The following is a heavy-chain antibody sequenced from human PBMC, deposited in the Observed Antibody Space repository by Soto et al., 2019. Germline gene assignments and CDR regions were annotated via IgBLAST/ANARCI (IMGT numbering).Heavy chain of an antibody. CDR3: VRPLRYSSGPSNWFDP. CDR1: GGSISGSSYY. Sequence: KSSETLSLTCTVSGGSISGSSYYWGWIRQPPGKGLEWIGNIYLSGSTNYNPSLRSRVTISVDTSKSRFSLKLTSVTAADTAVYYCVRPLRYSSGPSNWFDPWGQGTLVTVSS. D-gene: IGHD6-19*01. CDR2: IYLSGST. V-gene: IGHV4-39*01. J-gene: IGHJ5*02.